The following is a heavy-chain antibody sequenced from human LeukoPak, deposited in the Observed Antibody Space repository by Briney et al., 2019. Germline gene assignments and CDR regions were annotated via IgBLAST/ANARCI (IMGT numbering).Heavy chain of an antibody. Sequence: VASVKVSCKASGYTFTGYYMHWVRQAPGQGLEWMGRINPNSGGTNYAQKFQGGVTMTRDTSISTAYMELSRLRSDDTAVYYCARKAVAAYYFDYWGQGTLVTVSS. CDR1: GYTFTGYY. V-gene: IGHV1-2*06. J-gene: IGHJ4*02. CDR2: INPNSGGT. CDR3: ARKAVAAYYFDY. D-gene: IGHD6-19*01.